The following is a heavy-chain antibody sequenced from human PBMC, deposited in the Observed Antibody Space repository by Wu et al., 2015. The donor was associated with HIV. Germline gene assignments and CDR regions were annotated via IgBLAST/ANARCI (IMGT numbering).Heavy chain of an antibody. CDR2: INPNSGGT. D-gene: IGHD3-22*01. V-gene: IGHV1-2*02. Sequence: QVQLVQSGAEVKKPGASVKVSCKASGYTFTGYYMHWVRQAPGQGLEWMGWINPNSGGTNYAQKFQGRVTMTRDTSISTAYMELSRLRSDDTAVYYCARDAVPATYYYDSSGYYSYWGQGTLVTVSS. CDR3: ARDAVPATYYYDSSGYYSY. CDR1: GYTFTGYY. J-gene: IGHJ4*02.